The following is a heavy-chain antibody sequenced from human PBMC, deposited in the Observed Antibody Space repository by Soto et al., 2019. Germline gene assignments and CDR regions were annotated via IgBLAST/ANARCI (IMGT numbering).Heavy chain of an antibody. CDR1: GYTFTSYD. D-gene: IGHD3-16*02. Sequence: ASVKVSCKASGYTFTSYDINWVRQATGQGLEWMGWMNPNSGNTGYAQKFQGRVTMTRNTSISTAYMELSSLRSEDTAVYYCARGPFGGVIVDYYYYYMDVWGKGTTVTVSS. J-gene: IGHJ6*03. CDR2: MNPNSGNT. CDR3: ARGPFGGVIVDYYYYYMDV. V-gene: IGHV1-8*01.